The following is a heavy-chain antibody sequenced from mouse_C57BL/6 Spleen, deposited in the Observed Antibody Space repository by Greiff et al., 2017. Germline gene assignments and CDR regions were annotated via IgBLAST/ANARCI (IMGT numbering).Heavy chain of an antibody. CDR3: ARGGLYDYDVGDAMDY. CDR2: ISYDGSN. J-gene: IGHJ4*01. V-gene: IGHV3-6*01. Sequence: EVQLQESGPGLVKPSQSLSLTCSVTGYSITSGYYWNWIRQFPGNKLEWMGYISYDGSNNYNPSLKNRISITRDTSKNQFFLKLNSVTTEDTATYYCARGGLYDYDVGDAMDYWGQGTSVTVSS. D-gene: IGHD2-4*01. CDR1: GYSITSGYY.